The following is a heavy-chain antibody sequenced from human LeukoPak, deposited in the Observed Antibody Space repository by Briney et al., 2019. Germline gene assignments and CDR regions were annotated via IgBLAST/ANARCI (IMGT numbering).Heavy chain of an antibody. CDR1: GFTFSSYS. D-gene: IGHD5-24*01. J-gene: IGHJ4*02. CDR2: ISSSSSYI. Sequence: GGSLRLSCAASGFTFSSYSMNWVRQAPGKGLEWVSSISSSSSYIYYADSVKGRFTISRDNAKNSLYLQMNSLRAEDTAAYYCARDRRDGYNDYCGQGTLVTVSS. CDR3: ARDRRDGYNDY. V-gene: IGHV3-21*01.